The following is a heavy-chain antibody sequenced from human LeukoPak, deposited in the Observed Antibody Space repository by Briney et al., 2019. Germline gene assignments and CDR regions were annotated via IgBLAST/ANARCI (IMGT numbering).Heavy chain of an antibody. V-gene: IGHV3-48*01. D-gene: IGHD3-22*01. Sequence: GGSLRLSCAASGFTFSSYSMMWVRQAPGKGLEWVSYISSSSTTIHYADSVKGRFTISRDNAKNSVYLQMNSLRAEDTAVYYCARDRHKYNYGGSGYPPYWGQGTLVTVSS. CDR3: ARDRHKYNYGGSGYPPY. CDR2: ISSSSTTI. J-gene: IGHJ4*02. CDR1: GFTFSSYS.